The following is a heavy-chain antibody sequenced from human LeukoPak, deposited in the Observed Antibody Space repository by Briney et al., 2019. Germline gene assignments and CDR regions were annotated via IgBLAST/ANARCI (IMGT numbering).Heavy chain of an antibody. CDR2: ISSDGSDQ. Sequence: GRSLRLSCTASGFTISTYTMHWVCQAPGNGLEWLAVISSDGSDQYYADSVKGRFTTSRDNSKNTLYLQMNSLRPEDTAVYYCARDTSPGVDPWGQGTLLTVSS. D-gene: IGHD7-27*01. J-gene: IGHJ5*02. CDR3: ARDTSPGVDP. CDR1: GFTISTYT. V-gene: IGHV3-30*01.